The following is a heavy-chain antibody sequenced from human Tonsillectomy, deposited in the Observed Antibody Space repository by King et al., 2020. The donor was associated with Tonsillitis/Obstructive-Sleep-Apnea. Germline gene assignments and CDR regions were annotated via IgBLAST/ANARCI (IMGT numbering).Heavy chain of an antibody. V-gene: IGHV4-59*01. CDR3: ASATTDYDFWSGYPYYMDV. J-gene: IGHJ6*03. D-gene: IGHD3-3*01. Sequence: VQLQESGPGLVKPSETLSLTCTVSGGSISSYYWSWIRQPPGKGLEWIGYIYYSGSTNYNPSLKSRVTISVEPSKNPFSLKLSSVTAADTAVYYCASATTDYDFWSGYPYYMDVWGKGTTVTVSS. CDR1: GGSISSYY. CDR2: IYYSGST.